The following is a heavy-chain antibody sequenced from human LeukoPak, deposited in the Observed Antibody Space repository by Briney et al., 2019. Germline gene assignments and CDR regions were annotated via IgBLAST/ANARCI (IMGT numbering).Heavy chain of an antibody. CDR3: ARHGSGSRFFDPCDH. Sequence: GGSLRLSCAASGFSVTTNYMSWVRQAPGKGLEWVALIYTSGSTFYADSVMGRFTVSRDNSKNTLHLQMDSPKAEDTAVYYCARHGSGSRFFDPCDHWGQGTLVTVSS. J-gene: IGHJ4*02. V-gene: IGHV3-66*04. CDR2: IYTSGST. D-gene: IGHD1-26*01. CDR1: GFSVTTNY.